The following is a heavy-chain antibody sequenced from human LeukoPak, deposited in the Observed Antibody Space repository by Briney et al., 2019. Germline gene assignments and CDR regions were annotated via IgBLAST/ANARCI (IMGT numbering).Heavy chain of an antibody. CDR1: GFTFSSYA. CDR2: ISGSGGRT. Sequence: GGSLRLSCAASGFTFSSYAMSWVRQAPGKGLEWVSAISGSGGRTYYADSVKGRFTISRDNSKNTLYLQMNSLRAEDTAVYYCAKDREYQLLPGNWFDPWGQGTLVTVSS. CDR3: AKDREYQLLPGNWFDP. J-gene: IGHJ5*02. D-gene: IGHD2-2*01. V-gene: IGHV3-23*01.